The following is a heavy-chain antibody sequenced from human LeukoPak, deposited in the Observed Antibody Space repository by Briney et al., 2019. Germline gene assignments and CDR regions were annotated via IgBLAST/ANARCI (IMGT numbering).Heavy chain of an antibody. CDR2: ISAYNGNT. V-gene: IGHV1-18*01. CDR3: ARDPSVDYDILTGYYRGWYFDL. J-gene: IGHJ2*01. D-gene: IGHD3-9*01. CDR1: GYTFTIYG. Sequence: ASVNVSCTASGYTFTIYGISCVRQAPGQGLEWMGWISAYNGNTNYAQKLQGRVTMTTDTSPSTAYMELRSLRSDDTAVYYCARDPSVDYDILTGYYRGWYFDLWGRGTLVTVSS.